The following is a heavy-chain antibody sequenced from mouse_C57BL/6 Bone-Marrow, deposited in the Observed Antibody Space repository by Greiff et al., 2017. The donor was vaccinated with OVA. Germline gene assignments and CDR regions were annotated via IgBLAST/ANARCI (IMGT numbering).Heavy chain of an antibody. CDR3: ARDLLWSMDD. V-gene: IGHV7-3*01. J-gene: IGHJ4*01. CDR2: IRNKANGYTS. D-gene: IGHD2-10*01. CDR1: GFNFTDYY. Sequence: EVQLLESGGGLVQPGGSLSLSCAASGFNFTDYYMSWVRQPPGKALEWLGFIRNKANGYTSEYSASVKGRFTISRDNSQSILYLQMNALRAEDSATYYCARDLLWSMDDWGQGTSVTVSS.